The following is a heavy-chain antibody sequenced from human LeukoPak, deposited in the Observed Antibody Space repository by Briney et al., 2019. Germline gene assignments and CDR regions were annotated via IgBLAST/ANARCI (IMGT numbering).Heavy chain of an antibody. J-gene: IGHJ3*02. V-gene: IGHV3-7*01. CDR3: ARDSSIRYYDFWSGSYDAFDI. Sequence: GGSLRLSCAASGFTFSSFGMHWVRQAPGKGLEWVANIKQDGSEKYYVDSVKGRFTISRDTAKNSLYLQMNSLRAEDTAVYYCARDSSIRYYDFWSGSYDAFDIWGQGTMVTVSS. D-gene: IGHD3-3*01. CDR2: IKQDGSEK. CDR1: GFTFSSFG.